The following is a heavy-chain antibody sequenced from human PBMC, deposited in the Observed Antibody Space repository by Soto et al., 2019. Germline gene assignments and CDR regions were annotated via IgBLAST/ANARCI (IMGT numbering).Heavy chain of an antibody. J-gene: IGHJ5*02. V-gene: IGHV1-8*01. D-gene: IGHD5-12*01. CDR3: AKDGGKDGYFGNWFDP. Sequence: ASVKVSCKASGYTFTSYDINWVRQATGQGLEWMGWMNPNSGNTGYAQKFQGRVTLTADESTTTAYMELSNLRSDDTAVYYCAKDGGKDGYFGNWFDPWGQGTLVTVSS. CDR2: MNPNSGNT. CDR1: GYTFTSYD.